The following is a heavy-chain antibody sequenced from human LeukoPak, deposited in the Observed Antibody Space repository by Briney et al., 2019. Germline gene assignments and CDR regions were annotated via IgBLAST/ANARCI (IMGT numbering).Heavy chain of an antibody. V-gene: IGHV3-30*18. CDR2: ISYDGSNK. D-gene: IGHD6-13*01. J-gene: IGHJ6*02. Sequence: GGSLRLSCAASGFTFFSYVMHWVRQAPGKGLEWVAIISYDGSNKYYAASVKGRFTISRDNSKNTLYLQMNSLRAEDTAVYYCAKYSSSWSQDYYYGMDVWGQGTTVTVSS. CDR1: GFTFFSYV. CDR3: AKYSSSWSQDYYYGMDV.